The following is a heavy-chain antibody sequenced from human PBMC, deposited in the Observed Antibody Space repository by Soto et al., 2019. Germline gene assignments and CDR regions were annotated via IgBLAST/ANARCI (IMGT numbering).Heavy chain of an antibody. Sequence: PGGSLRLWFVASEFTCISYSRSWVRQASGKGLEWVSSISSSSSYIYYADSVKGRFTISRDNAKNSLYLQMNSLRAEDTAVYYCASVGYTFGMDVWGQGT. J-gene: IGHJ6*02. CDR3: ASVGYTFGMDV. V-gene: IGHV3-21*01. CDR2: ISSSSSYI. CDR1: EFTCISYS. D-gene: IGHD3-16*01.